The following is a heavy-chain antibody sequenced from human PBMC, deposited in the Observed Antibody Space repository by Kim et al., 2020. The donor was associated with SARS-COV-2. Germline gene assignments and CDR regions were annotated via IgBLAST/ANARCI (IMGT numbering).Heavy chain of an antibody. CDR3: AREREPDYGENYVAGMDV. J-gene: IGHJ6*02. Sequence: GLFTISRDNSKNTRYLQMNSLRAEDTAVYYCAREREPDYGENYVAGMDVWGQGTTVTVSS. D-gene: IGHD4-17*01. V-gene: IGHV3-30*07.